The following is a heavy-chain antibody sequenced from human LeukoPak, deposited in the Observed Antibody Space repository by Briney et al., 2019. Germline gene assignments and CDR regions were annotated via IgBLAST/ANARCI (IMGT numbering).Heavy chain of an antibody. CDR1: GLTFSSHW. V-gene: IGHV3-74*01. CDR2: ITNDGSST. J-gene: IGHJ4*02. Sequence: GGSLRLSCAASGLTFSSHWMHWVRQAPGKGLVWVSRITNDGSSTTYADSVKGRFTISRDNAKNMLYLQVNSLRAEDTAVYYCAKDAKGPFDYWGQGTLVTVSS. CDR3: AKDAKGPFDY.